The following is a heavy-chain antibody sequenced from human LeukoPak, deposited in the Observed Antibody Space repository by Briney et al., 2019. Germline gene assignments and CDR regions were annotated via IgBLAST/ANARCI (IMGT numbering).Heavy chain of an antibody. Sequence: GGSLRLSCAATGFTFSSFSMHWVRQAPGKGLEYVSAISSNGGSTYYADSVKGRFTISRDNSKNTLYLQMSSLRAEDTAVYYCVKDLEEQLVRGFDYWGQGTLVTVSS. CDR2: ISSNGGST. J-gene: IGHJ4*02. CDR1: GFTFSSFS. V-gene: IGHV3-64D*06. D-gene: IGHD6-13*01. CDR3: VKDLEEQLVRGFDY.